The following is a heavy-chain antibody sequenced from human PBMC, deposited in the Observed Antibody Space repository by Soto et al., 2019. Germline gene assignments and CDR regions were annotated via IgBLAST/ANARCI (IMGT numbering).Heavy chain of an antibody. J-gene: IGHJ4*02. Sequence: PGGSLRLSCAASGFTFSSYAMHWVRQAPGKGLEWVAVISYDGSNKYYADSVKGRFTISRDNSKNTLYLQMNSLRAEDTAVYYCARGYSCYDFTDYWGQGTLVTVSS. CDR3: ARGYSCYDFTDY. CDR2: ISYDGSNK. CDR1: GFTFSSYA. D-gene: IGHD5-12*01. V-gene: IGHV3-30-3*01.